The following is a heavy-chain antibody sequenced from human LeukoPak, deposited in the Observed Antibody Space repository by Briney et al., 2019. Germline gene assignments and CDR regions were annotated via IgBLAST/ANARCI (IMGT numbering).Heavy chain of an antibody. Sequence: PGESLKISCKGSAYYFASYWISWVRQMPGKGLEWMGRIDPSDSYTNYSPSFQGHVTISADKSINTAYLQWSSLKASDTAMYYCARHSGGYDLDYWGQGTLVTVSS. V-gene: IGHV5-10-1*01. CDR2: IDPSDSYT. J-gene: IGHJ4*02. CDR3: ARHSGGYDLDY. CDR1: AYYFASYW. D-gene: IGHD5-12*01.